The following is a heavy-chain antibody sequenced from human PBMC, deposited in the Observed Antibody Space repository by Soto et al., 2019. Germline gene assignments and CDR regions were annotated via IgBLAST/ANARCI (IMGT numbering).Heavy chain of an antibody. V-gene: IGHV1-46*01. J-gene: IGHJ6*02. CDR1: GYAFTTYY. Sequence: QVHLEQSGAEIRKPGASVTVSCKASGYAFTTYYIHWVRQAPGQGLEWMGVINPTDNRKTYSQIFQGRVTMTRDTSTSTVYMDLRSLRSEDTAIYYCAREAHTYSGMDVWGQGTTVTVS. CDR2: INPTDNRK. CDR3: AREAHTYSGMDV.